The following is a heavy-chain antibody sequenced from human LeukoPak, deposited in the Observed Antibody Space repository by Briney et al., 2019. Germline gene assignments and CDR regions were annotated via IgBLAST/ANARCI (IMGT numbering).Heavy chain of an antibody. CDR3: ARGRELYRTPPFDP. V-gene: IGHV3-11*06. Sequence: TISRDNAKNSLYLQMNSLRAEDTAVYYCARGRELYRTPPFDPWGQGTLVTVSS. J-gene: IGHJ5*02. D-gene: IGHD1-7*01.